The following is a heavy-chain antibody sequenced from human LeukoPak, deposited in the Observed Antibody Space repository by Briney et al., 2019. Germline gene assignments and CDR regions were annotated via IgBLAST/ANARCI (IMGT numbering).Heavy chain of an antibody. D-gene: IGHD3-22*01. Sequence: ASVKVSCKASGYTFNNYGITWVRQAPGQGLEWMGWISAYNGKTNYAQKLQGRVTMTTDTSTSTAYMELRSLRSDDTAVYYCARGALTYYYHSSDYTEYFDYWGQGTLVTVSS. J-gene: IGHJ4*02. CDR3: ARGALTYYYHSSDYTEYFDY. CDR2: ISAYNGKT. CDR1: GYTFNNYG. V-gene: IGHV1-18*04.